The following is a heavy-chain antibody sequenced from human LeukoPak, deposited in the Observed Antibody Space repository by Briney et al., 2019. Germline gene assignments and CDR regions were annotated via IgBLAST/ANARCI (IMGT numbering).Heavy chain of an antibody. D-gene: IGHD3-22*01. Sequence: GGSLRLSCAASGFTFSSYSMNWVRQAPGKGLEWVSYISSSSGTIYYADSVKGRFTISRDNAKNSLYLQMNSLRAEDTAVYYCARDPGYYDSSGYYYTYAFDIWGQGTMVTVSS. V-gene: IGHV3-48*01. J-gene: IGHJ3*02. CDR2: ISSSSGTI. CDR3: ARDPGYYDSSGYYYTYAFDI. CDR1: GFTFSSYS.